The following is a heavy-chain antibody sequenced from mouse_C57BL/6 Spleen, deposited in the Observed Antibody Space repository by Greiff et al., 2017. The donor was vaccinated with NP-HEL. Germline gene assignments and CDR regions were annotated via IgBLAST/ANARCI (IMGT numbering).Heavy chain of an antibody. CDR2: IYPGSGST. J-gene: IGHJ2*01. D-gene: IGHD1-1*01. V-gene: IGHV1-55*01. CDR1: GYTFTSYW. Sequence: QVQLQQPGAELVKPGASVKMSCKASGYTFTSYWITWVKQRPGQGLEWIGDIYPGSGSTNYNEKFKSKATLTVDTSSSTAYMQLSSLTSEDSAVYYCARGNYYGSSFDYWGQGTTLTVSS. CDR3: ARGNYYGSSFDY.